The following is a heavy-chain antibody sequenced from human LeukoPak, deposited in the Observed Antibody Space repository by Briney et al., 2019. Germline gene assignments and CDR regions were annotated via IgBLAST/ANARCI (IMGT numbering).Heavy chain of an antibody. J-gene: IGHJ4*02. Sequence: ASVKVSCKTSGYTFTAYYIHWVRRAPGQGLEWMGWINSNSGAINYAQKFQGRVTMTRDTSISTAYMEPSSLRSDDTAVYYCARDGGSYDYWGQGTLVTVSS. CDR1: GYTFTAYY. CDR2: INSNSGAI. V-gene: IGHV1-2*02. D-gene: IGHD1-26*01. CDR3: ARDGGSYDY.